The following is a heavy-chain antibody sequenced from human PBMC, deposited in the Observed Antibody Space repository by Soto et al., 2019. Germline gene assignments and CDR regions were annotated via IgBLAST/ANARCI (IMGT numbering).Heavy chain of an antibody. D-gene: IGHD3-10*01. CDR3: ARGGGYYGSGAYYRGYFDH. Sequence: GASVKVSCKASGGTFSSYAIHWVRQAPGQGLEWMGWLNPDTASTKFSPKFQGRVIITRDKSANTAFMQLTSLTSEDTALYYCARGGGYYGSGAYYRGYFDHWGLGTLVTVSS. CDR1: GGTFSSYA. V-gene: IGHV1-3*01. J-gene: IGHJ4*02. CDR2: LNPDTAST.